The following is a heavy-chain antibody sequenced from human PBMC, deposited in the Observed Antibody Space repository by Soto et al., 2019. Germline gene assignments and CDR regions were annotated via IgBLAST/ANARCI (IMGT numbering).Heavy chain of an antibody. CDR3: SSCSSTSCYTNYYYGMDV. V-gene: IGHV1-18*01. J-gene: IGHJ6*02. CDR2: ISAYNGNT. Sequence: ASVKVSWKASGYTFTSYGISWGRQAPGQGLEWMGWISAYNGNTNYAQKLQGRVTMTTEPSTSTAYMELRSLRADDTAVYYCSSCSSTSCYTNYYYGMDVWGQGTTVTVS. CDR1: GYTFTSYG. D-gene: IGHD2-2*02.